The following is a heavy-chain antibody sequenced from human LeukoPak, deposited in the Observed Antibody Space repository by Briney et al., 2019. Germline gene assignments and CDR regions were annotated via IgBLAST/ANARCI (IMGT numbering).Heavy chain of an antibody. V-gene: IGHV3-23*01. Sequence: GGSLRLSCAASGFTFSSYAMSWVRQAPGKGLEWVSAISGSGGSTYYADSVKGRFTISRDNSKNTLYLQMNSLRAEDTAVYYCAKDREDSSSSGTLFDHWGQGTLVTVSS. D-gene: IGHD6-13*01. CDR2: ISGSGGST. CDR1: GFTFSSYA. CDR3: AKDREDSSSSGTLFDH. J-gene: IGHJ4*02.